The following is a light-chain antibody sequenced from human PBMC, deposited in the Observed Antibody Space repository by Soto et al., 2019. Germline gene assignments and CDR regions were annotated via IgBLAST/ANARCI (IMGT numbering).Light chain of an antibody. V-gene: IGKV1-5*01. Sequence: TQTPGTLSLSPGESATLSCRASQSISSWLAWYQQKPGKAPKLLIYDASSLESGVPSRFSGSGSGTEFTLTISSLQPDDFATYYCQQYNSYSGTFGPGTKVDIK. J-gene: IGKJ3*01. CDR1: QSISSW. CDR2: DAS. CDR3: QQYNSYSGT.